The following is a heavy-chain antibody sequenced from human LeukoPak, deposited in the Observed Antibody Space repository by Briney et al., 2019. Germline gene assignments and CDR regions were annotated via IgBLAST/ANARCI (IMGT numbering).Heavy chain of an antibody. CDR3: ARMTTVITRIY. D-gene: IGHD4-11*01. J-gene: IGHJ4*02. Sequence: PSETLSLTCAVSGGSISSSSYFWGWIRQPPGKGMEWIGNIYYSGTTYYNPSLKSRITMSIDTSKNQFSLRVSSVTAADTAVYYCARMTTVITRIYWGQGTLVTVSS. CDR1: GGSISSSSYF. CDR2: IYYSGTT. V-gene: IGHV4-39*01.